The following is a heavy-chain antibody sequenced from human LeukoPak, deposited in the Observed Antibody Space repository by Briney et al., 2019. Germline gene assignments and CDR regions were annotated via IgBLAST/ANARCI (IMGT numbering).Heavy chain of an antibody. V-gene: IGHV1-69*06. Sequence: SVKVSCKASGGTFSSYAISWVRQAPGQGLEWMGGIIPIFGTANYAQKFQGRVTITADKSTSTAHMELSSLRSEDTAVYYCALLYSSGGTGPDDYWGQGTLVTVSS. CDR3: ALLYSSGGTGPDDY. J-gene: IGHJ4*02. CDR1: GGTFSSYA. CDR2: IIPIFGTA. D-gene: IGHD6-19*01.